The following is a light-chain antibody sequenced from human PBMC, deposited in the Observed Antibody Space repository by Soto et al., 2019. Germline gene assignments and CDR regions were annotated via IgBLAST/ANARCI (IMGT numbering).Light chain of an antibody. J-gene: IGKJ4*01. Sequence: DIQMTQSPSTLSASVGDRVTITCRASQSISNWLAWYQQKPGKAPKLLIYRASTLESGVPSRFSGSGSGTEITLTISSLQPDDFSTYYCQQYISVSLLTFGGGTKVDIK. CDR3: QQYISVSLLT. V-gene: IGKV1-5*03. CDR2: RAS. CDR1: QSISNW.